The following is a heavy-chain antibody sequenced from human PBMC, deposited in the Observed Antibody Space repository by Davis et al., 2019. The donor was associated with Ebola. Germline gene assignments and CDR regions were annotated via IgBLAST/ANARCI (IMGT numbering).Heavy chain of an antibody. CDR2: IYYSGST. V-gene: IGHV4-61*01. CDR3: ARVWAIRFDP. J-gene: IGHJ5*02. CDR1: GGSVSSGSYY. D-gene: IGHD3-10*01. Sequence: SETLSLTCTVSGGSVSSGSYYWSWIRQPPGKGLEWIGYIYYSGSTNYNPSLKSRVTISVDTSKNQFSLKLSSVTAADTAVYYCARVWAIRFDPWGQGTLVTVSS.